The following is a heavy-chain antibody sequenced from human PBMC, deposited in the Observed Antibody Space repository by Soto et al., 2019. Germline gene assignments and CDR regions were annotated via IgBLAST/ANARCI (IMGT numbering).Heavy chain of an antibody. J-gene: IGHJ5*02. CDR3: ARDLRLASYGSGSYWFDP. CDR1: GGSISSYY. Sequence: SETLSLTCTVSGGSISSYYWSWIRQPPGKGLEWIGYIYYSGSTNYNPSLKSRVTISVDTSKNQFSLKLSSVTAADTAVYYCARDLRLASYGSGSYWFDPWGQGTLVTV. D-gene: IGHD3-10*01. V-gene: IGHV4-59*01. CDR2: IYYSGST.